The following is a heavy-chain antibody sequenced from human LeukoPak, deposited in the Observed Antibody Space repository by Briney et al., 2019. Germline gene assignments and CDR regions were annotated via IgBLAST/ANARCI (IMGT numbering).Heavy chain of an antibody. J-gene: IGHJ6*02. CDR3: ATPTGHYYYGMDV. D-gene: IGHD3-9*01. CDR2: IYHSGST. V-gene: IGHV4-38-2*02. CDR1: GYSISSGYY. Sequence: SETLSLTCTVSGYSISSGYYWGWIRQPPGKGLEWIGSIYHSGSTYYNPSLKSRVTISVDTSKNQFSLKLSSVTAADTAVYYCATPTGHYYYGMDVWGQGTTVTVSS.